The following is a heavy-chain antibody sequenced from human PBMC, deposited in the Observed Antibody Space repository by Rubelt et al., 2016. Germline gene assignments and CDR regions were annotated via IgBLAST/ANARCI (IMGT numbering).Heavy chain of an antibody. CDR3: AHRAGIGKYFEY. D-gene: IGHD1-26*01. CDR1: GFSLSTSGVN. Sequence: QITLKESGPTLVKPTQTLTLTCTFSGFSLSTSGVNVGWLRQPPGKALEWLALIYWDADKRYSPFLKSRLIITKNTSKNQVVLTMTNMDPVDTATYYCAHRAGIGKYFEYWGQGTLVTVSS. V-gene: IGHV2-5*02. CDR2: IYWDADK. J-gene: IGHJ4*02.